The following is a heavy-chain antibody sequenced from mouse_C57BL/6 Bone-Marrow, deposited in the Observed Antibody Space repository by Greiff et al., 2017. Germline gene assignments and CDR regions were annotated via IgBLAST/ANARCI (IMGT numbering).Heavy chain of an antibody. CDR2: IWRGGST. CDR1: GFSLTSYG. V-gene: IGHV2-5*01. CDR3: AKRYYDYEGAMDY. Sequence: VQLQQSGPGLVQPSQSLSITCTVSGFSLTSYGVHWVRQSPGKGLEWLGVIWRGGSTDYNAAFMSRLSITKDNSKSQVFFKMNSLQADDTAIYYCAKRYYDYEGAMDYWGQGTSVTVSS. D-gene: IGHD2-4*01. J-gene: IGHJ4*01.